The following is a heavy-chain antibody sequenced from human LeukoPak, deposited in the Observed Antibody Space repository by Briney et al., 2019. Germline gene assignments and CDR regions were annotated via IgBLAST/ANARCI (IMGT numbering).Heavy chain of an antibody. J-gene: IGHJ4*02. CDR2: ISSSSSTI. Sequence: QPGGSLRLSCAASGFTFSSYSMNWVRQAPGKGLEWVSYISSSSSTIYYADSVKGRFTISRDNAKNSLYLQMNSLRAEDTAVYYCARDLPGKYGFRGVILDYWGQGTLVTVSS. V-gene: IGHV3-48*04. D-gene: IGHD3-10*01. CDR3: ARDLPGKYGFRGVILDY. CDR1: GFTFSSYS.